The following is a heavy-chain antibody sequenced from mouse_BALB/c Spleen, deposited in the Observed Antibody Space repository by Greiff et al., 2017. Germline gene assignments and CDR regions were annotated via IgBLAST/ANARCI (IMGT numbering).Heavy chain of an antibody. Sequence: EVQRVESGGGLVQPGGSRKLSCAASGFTFSSFGMHWVRQAPEKGLEWVAYISSGSSTIYYADTVKGRFTISRDNPKNTLFLQMTSLRSEDTAMYYCARDRYGGRYYAMDYWGQGTSVTVSS. D-gene: IGHD2-14*01. CDR1: GFTFSSFG. CDR2: ISSGSSTI. J-gene: IGHJ4*01. CDR3: ARDRYGGRYYAMDY. V-gene: IGHV5-17*02.